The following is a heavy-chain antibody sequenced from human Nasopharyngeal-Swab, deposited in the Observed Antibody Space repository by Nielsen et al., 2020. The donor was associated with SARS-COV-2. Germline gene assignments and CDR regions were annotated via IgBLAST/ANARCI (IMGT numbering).Heavy chain of an antibody. V-gene: IGHV4-30-2*01. CDR1: GGSISSGGYS. CDR2: IYHSGST. Sequence: LRLSCAVSGGSISSGGYSWSWIRQPPGKGLEWIGYIYHSGSTYYNPSLKSRVTISVDRSKNQFSLKLSSVTAADTAVYYCARGDGYYSDYWGQGTLVTVSS. CDR3: ARGDGYYSDY. D-gene: IGHD5-24*01. J-gene: IGHJ4*02.